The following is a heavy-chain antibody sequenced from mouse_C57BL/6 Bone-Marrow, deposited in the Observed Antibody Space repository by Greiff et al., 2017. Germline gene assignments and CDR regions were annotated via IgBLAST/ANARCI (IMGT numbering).Heavy chain of an antibody. CDR2: IDPEDGDT. J-gene: IGHJ4*01. D-gene: IGHD2-12*01. V-gene: IGHV14-2*01. CDR3: ARRGAYYSPFYAMDY. CDR1: GFNIKDYY. Sequence: VQLQQSGAELVKPGASVKLSCSASGFNIKDYYMHWVKQRTEQGLEWIGRIDPEDGDTKYAPKFQGKATITSDTSSNTAYLQLSSLTSEDTAVYYCARRGAYYSPFYAMDYWGQGTSVTVSS.